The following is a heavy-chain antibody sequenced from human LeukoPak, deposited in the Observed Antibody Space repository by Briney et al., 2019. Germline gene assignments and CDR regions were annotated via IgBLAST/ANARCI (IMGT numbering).Heavy chain of an antibody. CDR1: GFTFSSYG. Sequence: GGSLRLSCAASGFTFSSYGMHCVRQAPGKGLEWVAVISYDGSNKYYADSVKGRFTISRDNSKNTLYLQMNSLRAEDTAVYYCAKDLSITMVPHPLDYWGQGTLVTVSS. D-gene: IGHD3-10*01. V-gene: IGHV3-30*18. CDR3: AKDLSITMVPHPLDY. J-gene: IGHJ4*02. CDR2: ISYDGSNK.